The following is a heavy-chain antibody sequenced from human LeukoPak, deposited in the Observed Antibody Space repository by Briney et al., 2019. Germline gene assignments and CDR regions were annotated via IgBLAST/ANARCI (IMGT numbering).Heavy chain of an antibody. CDR2: INPSGGSA. CDR1: GYTFTRYY. D-gene: IGHD4-11*01. CDR3: ARMGGWEQSDYTGDPYY. V-gene: IGHV1-46*01. J-gene: IGHJ4*02. Sequence: VASVKVSCKASGYTFTRYYIHWVRQAPGQGREWMAVINPSGGSATYAQTFQGRVTMTRDTSTSTAYMELRSLRSDDTAVYYCARMGGWEQSDYTGDPYYWGEGSLVTVSS.